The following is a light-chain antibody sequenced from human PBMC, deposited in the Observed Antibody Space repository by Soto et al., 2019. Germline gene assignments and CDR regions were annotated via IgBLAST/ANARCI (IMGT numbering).Light chain of an antibody. CDR3: QQYGSSPPFT. CDR2: GAS. Sequence: EIVLTQSPGTLSLSPGERATLSCRASQSVSSSYLAWYQQKPGQAPRLLIYGASSRANGIPDRFSGSGSGTDFTLTISRLEPEDFAVYYCQQYGSSPPFTFGPGTKVDIK. V-gene: IGKV3-20*01. J-gene: IGKJ3*01. CDR1: QSVSSSY.